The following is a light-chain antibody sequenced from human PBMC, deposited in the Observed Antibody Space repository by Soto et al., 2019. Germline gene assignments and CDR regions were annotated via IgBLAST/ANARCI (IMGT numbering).Light chain of an antibody. V-gene: IGKV1-17*01. CDR2: AAS. CDR3: QHYNSYSEA. Sequence: DIQLNQSPSFLSASVGDRVTITCRASQGIRNYLGWYQQKPGKAPKLLIYAASSLQSGVPSRFSGSGSGTECTLTISSLKNDDVATYYCQHYNSYSEAFGQGTKVDIK. CDR1: QGIRNY. J-gene: IGKJ1*01.